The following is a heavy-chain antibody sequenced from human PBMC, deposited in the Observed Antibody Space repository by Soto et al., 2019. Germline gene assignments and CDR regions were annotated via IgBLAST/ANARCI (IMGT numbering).Heavy chain of an antibody. J-gene: IGHJ6*02. Sequence: SSETLSLTCAVYCGSFSGYYWSWIRQPPGKGLEWIGEINHSGSTNYNPSLKSRVTISVDTSKNQFSLKLSSVTAADTAVYYCASSYYDFWSGSLFYGMDVWGQGTTVTVSS. CDR3: ASSYYDFWSGSLFYGMDV. V-gene: IGHV4-34*01. CDR2: INHSGST. D-gene: IGHD3-3*01. CDR1: CGSFSGYY.